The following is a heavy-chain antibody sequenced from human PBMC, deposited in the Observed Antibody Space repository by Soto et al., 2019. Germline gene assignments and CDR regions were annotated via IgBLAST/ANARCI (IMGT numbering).Heavy chain of an antibody. CDR1: GDTFNFYS. CDR3: ATSYGSGYRAFDY. Sequence: QVQLVQFGAEVKRPGSSMKVSCKASGDTFNFYSINWLRQAPGLGLEWMGRVNPILSMSNYAQRFQGRATVTAHKSRSTAYMEVSGLRSEDTAIYYSATSYGSGYRAFDYWGQGALVTVSS. V-gene: IGHV1-69*04. J-gene: IGHJ4*02. CDR2: VNPILSMS. D-gene: IGHD3-10*01.